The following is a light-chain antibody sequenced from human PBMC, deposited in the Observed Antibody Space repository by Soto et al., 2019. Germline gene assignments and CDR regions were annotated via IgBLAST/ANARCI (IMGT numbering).Light chain of an antibody. CDR2: DAS. Sequence: EIVLTQSPATLSLSPGERATLSCRASQSVSSYLAWYQQKPGQAPRLPIYDASNRATGIPARFSGSGSGTDFTLTISSLEPEDFAVYYCQKRSNWPPFTFGPGTKVDIK. CDR1: QSVSSY. CDR3: QKRSNWPPFT. J-gene: IGKJ3*01. V-gene: IGKV3-11*01.